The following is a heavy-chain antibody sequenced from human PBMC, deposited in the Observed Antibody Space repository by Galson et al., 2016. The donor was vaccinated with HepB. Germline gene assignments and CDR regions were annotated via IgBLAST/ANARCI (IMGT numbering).Heavy chain of an antibody. CDR1: GFTFRSYA. J-gene: IGHJ4*02. D-gene: IGHD1-26*01. CDR3: ARDPSGRYVPYTPYFDY. Sequence: SLRLSCAASGFTFRSYATHWVRQAPGKGLEWMAVISYDGSNKYYADSVKGRFTISRDNSKNTLYLQMNSLRAEDTAVYYCARDPSGRYVPYTPYFDYWGQGTLVTVSS. CDR2: ISYDGSNK. V-gene: IGHV3-30-3*01.